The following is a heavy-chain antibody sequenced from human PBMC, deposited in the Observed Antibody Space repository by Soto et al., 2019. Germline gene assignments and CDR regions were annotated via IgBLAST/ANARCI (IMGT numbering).Heavy chain of an antibody. Sequence: QVQLVQSGAEVRKPGASVRISCKTSGYAFTPYYIHWVRQAPGQGLEWIGVINPNGGSTTYAQKCQGRASMTLDTSTTTVNMELSSLRFEDTAIYYCARESVRRFYFDYWGQGTLVTVSS. V-gene: IGHV1-46*03. D-gene: IGHD3-3*01. CDR2: INPNGGST. CDR1: GYAFTPYY. J-gene: IGHJ4*02. CDR3: ARESVRRFYFDY.